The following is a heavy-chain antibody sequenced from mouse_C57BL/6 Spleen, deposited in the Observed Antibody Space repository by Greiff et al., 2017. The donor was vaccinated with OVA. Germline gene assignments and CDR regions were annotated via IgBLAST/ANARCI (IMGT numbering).Heavy chain of an antibody. J-gene: IGHJ3*01. CDR3: ARWGTAQATFWLAY. V-gene: IGHV1-50*01. CDR2: IDPSDSYT. CDR1: GYTFTSYW. D-gene: IGHD3-2*02. Sequence: VQLQQPGAELVKPGASVKLSCKASGYTFTSYWMQWVKQRPGQGLEWIGEIDPSDSYTNYNQKFKGKATLTVDTSSSPAYMQLSSLTSEDSAVYYCARWGTAQATFWLAYWGQGTLVTVSA.